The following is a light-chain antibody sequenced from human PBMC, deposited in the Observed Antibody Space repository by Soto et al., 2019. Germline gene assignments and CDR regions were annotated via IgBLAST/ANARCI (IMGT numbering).Light chain of an antibody. J-gene: IGLJ1*01. CDR1: SSNIGAGYD. V-gene: IGLV1-40*01. Sequence: QSVLTQPPSVSGAPGQRVTISCTGSSSNIGAGYDVYWYQQLPGTAPKVLIYGNSNRPSGVPDRFSGAKSGTSASLAITGLQAEDEAEYYCQSYDSSLSGYVFGTGTKITVL. CDR3: QSYDSSLSGYV. CDR2: GNS.